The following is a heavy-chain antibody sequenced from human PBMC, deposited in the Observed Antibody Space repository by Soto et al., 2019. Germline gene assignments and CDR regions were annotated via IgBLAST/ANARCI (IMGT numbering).Heavy chain of an antibody. CDR3: VRDLVGRAY. Sequence: EVQLVESGGGLVQSGGSLRLSCAAPGFTFSRYWMHWVRQAPGKGLVWVSTINSDGGITIYADAVKGRFSISRDNGKTTLFRQITRRRPDDTAVYCCVRDLVGRAYWGQGTLVPVSS. CDR2: INSDGGIT. CDR1: GFTFSRYW. D-gene: IGHD2-15*01. J-gene: IGHJ4*02. V-gene: IGHV3-74*01.